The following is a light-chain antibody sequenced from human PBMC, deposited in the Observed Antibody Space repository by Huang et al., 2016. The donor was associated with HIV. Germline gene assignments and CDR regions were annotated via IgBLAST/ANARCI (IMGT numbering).Light chain of an antibody. V-gene: IGKV3-11*01. J-gene: IGKJ5*01. Sequence: EIVLTQSPATLSLSPGERATLSCRASQSVSSYLTWSQQKPGQAPRLLIYDAYNRATGIPARFSGSGSGTDFTLTISSLEPEDFAVYYCQQRSNWPPAFGQGTRLEIK. CDR1: QSVSSY. CDR2: DAY. CDR3: QQRSNWPPA.